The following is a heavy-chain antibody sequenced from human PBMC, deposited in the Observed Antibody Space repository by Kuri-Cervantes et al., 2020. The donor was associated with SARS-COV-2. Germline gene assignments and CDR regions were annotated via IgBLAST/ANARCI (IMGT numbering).Heavy chain of an antibody. CDR2: IYHSGST. CDR3: ARVRAAAGLDAFDI. V-gene: IGHV4-38-2*01. Sequence: SQTLSLTCAVSGYPISSGYYWGWIRQPPGKGLEWIGSIYHSGSTYYNPSLKSRVTISVDTSKNQFSLKLSSVTAADTAVYYCARVRAAAGLDAFDIWGQGTMVTVSS. D-gene: IGHD6-13*01. J-gene: IGHJ3*02. CDR1: GYPISSGYY.